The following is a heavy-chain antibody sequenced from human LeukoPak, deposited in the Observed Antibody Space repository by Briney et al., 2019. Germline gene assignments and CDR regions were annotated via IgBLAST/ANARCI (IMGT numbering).Heavy chain of an antibody. D-gene: IGHD3-10*01. CDR2: ISSSSSYI. CDR1: GFTFSNYA. J-gene: IGHJ4*02. CDR3: ARDHYYGSGSSEH. V-gene: IGHV3-21*01. Sequence: PGGSLRLSCAASGFTFSNYAMHWVRQAPGKGLEWVSSISSSSSYIYYADSVKGRFTISRDNAKNSLYLQMNSLRAEDTAVYYCARDHYYGSGSSEHWGQGTLVTVSS.